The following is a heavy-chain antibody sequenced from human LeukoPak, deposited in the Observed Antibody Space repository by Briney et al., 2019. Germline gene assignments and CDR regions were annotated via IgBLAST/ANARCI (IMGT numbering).Heavy chain of an antibody. J-gene: IGHJ6*02. Sequence: PGGSLRLSCAASGFTFNSYGMHWVRQAPGKGLEWVAFIRFDESNKYYADSVKGRFTISRDNSRNTLYLQMNSLRAEDTAVYYCAKETAQRYYYYGMDVWGQGTTVTVSS. CDR1: GFTFNSYG. V-gene: IGHV3-30*02. CDR3: AKETAQRYYYYGMDV. D-gene: IGHD6-25*01. CDR2: IRFDESNK.